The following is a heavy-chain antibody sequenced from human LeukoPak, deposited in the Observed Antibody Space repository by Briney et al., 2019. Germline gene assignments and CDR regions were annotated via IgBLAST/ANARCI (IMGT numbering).Heavy chain of an antibody. CDR1: GFTFSLYS. V-gene: IGHV3-48*01. J-gene: IGHJ4*02. D-gene: IGHD3-16*01. CDR2: ITSGSSTT. Sequence: GGSLRLSCAASGFTFSLYSMNWVRQAPGRGLEWVSYITSGSSTTYYADSVRGRFTISRDNAKNSLFLQMNSLRAEDTAVYYCARDGGGDYWGQGTLVTVSS. CDR3: ARDGGGDY.